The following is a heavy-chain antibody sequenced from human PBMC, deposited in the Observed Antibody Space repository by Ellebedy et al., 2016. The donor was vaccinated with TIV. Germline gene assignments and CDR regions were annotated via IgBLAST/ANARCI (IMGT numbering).Heavy chain of an antibody. Sequence: ASVKVSXXASGYTFTSLGISGVRQAPGQGLEWTGWISPYNGNTDYAQKLQGRVTMTTDTSTNTAYLELRSLRSDDTAVYYCARDSGRVAASDAFDIWGPGTMVTVSS. CDR1: GYTFTSLG. V-gene: IGHV1-18*01. CDR2: ISPYNGNT. J-gene: IGHJ3*02. D-gene: IGHD2-15*01. CDR3: ARDSGRVAASDAFDI.